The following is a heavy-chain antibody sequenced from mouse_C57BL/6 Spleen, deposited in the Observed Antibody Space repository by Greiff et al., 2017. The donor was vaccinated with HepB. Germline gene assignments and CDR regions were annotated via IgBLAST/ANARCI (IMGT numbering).Heavy chain of an antibody. CDR3: ARLDDGYYNFDY. J-gene: IGHJ2*01. D-gene: IGHD2-3*01. V-gene: IGHV1-69*01. CDR1: GYTFTSYW. Sequence: VQLQQPGAELVMPGASVKLSCKASGYTFTSYWMHWVKQRPGQGLEWIGETDPSDSYTNYNQKFKGKSTLAVDKSSSTASMQLRSLTSEDSAVDYCARLDDGYYNFDYWGQGTTLTVSS. CDR2: TDPSDSYT.